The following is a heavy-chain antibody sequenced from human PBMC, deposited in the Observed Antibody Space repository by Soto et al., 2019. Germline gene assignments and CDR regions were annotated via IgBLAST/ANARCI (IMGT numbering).Heavy chain of an antibody. CDR3: AKDKTGASAGTLFDY. CDR1: YA. Sequence: YAVRRVSKKPGKGLEWVSTISVSGGDTYYADSVKGRFTISRDNSKNSLYLQMSSLGAEDTAVYYCAKDKTGASAGTLFDYWGQGTQVTVSS. D-gene: IGHD6-13*01. V-gene: IGHV3-23*01. CDR2: ISVSGGDT. J-gene: IGHJ4*02.